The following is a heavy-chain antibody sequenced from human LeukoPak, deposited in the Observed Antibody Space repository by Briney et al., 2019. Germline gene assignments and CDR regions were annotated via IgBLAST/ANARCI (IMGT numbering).Heavy chain of an antibody. V-gene: IGHV1-69*13. CDR1: GGTFSSYA. CDR2: IIPIFGTA. Sequence: ASVKVSCKASGGTFSSYAISWVRQAPGQGLEWMGGIIPIFGTANYAQKFQGRVTITADESTSTAYMELSSLRSEDTAVYYCARDPYGTWYFDLWGRGTLVTVSS. D-gene: IGHD3-10*01. CDR3: ARDPYGTWYFDL. J-gene: IGHJ2*01.